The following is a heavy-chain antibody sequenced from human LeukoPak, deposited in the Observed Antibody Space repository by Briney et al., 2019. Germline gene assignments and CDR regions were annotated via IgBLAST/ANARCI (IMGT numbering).Heavy chain of an antibody. CDR3: AKECGGDCSTAFDY. CDR2: LRYDGSNK. D-gene: IGHD2-21*02. CDR1: GFTFSSYG. J-gene: IGHJ4*02. V-gene: IGHV3-30*02. Sequence: PGGSLRLSCAAPGFTFSSYGMHWVRQAPGKGLEWVAFLRYDGSNKYYADSVKGRFTISRDNSKNTLYLQMNSLRAEDTAVYYCAKECGGDCSTAFDYWGQGTLVTVSS.